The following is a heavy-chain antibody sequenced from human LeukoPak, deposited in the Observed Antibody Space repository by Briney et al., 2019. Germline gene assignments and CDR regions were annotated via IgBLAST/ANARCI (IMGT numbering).Heavy chain of an antibody. Sequence: ASVKVSCKASGYTFTSYYMHWVRQAPGQGLEWMGWISAYNGNTNYAQKLQGRVTMTTDTSTSTAYMELRSLRSDDTAVYYCARDDYGDWWYNPSAIGYYYYGMDVWGQGTTVTVSS. CDR3: ARDDYGDWWYNPSAIGYYYYGMDV. CDR2: ISAYNGNT. J-gene: IGHJ6*02. V-gene: IGHV1-18*04. CDR1: GYTFTSYY. D-gene: IGHD4-17*01.